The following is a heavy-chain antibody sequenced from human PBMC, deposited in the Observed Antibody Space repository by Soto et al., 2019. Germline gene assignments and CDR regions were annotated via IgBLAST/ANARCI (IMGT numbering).Heavy chain of an antibody. CDR2: ISAYNGNT. J-gene: IGHJ4*02. CDR1: GYTFTSYG. Sequence: GASVKVSCKASGYTFTSYGISWVRQAPGQGLEWMGWISAYNGNTNYAQKLQGRVTMTTDTSTSTAYMELRSLRSDDTAVYYCARDRELRYYDSSGYYRTFDYWGQGTLVTVSS. D-gene: IGHD3-22*01. V-gene: IGHV1-18*01. CDR3: ARDRELRYYDSSGYYRTFDY.